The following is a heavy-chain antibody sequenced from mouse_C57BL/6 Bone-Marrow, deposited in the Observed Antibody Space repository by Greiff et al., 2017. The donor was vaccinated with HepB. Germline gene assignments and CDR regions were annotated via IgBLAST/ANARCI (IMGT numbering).Heavy chain of an antibody. D-gene: IGHD6-2*01. CDR3: ARVSLYAMDY. J-gene: IGHJ4*01. CDR2: INPYNGGT. CDR1: GYTFTDYY. V-gene: IGHV1-19*01. Sequence: VQLQQSGPVLVKPGASVKMSCKASGYTFTDYYMNWVKQSHGKSLEWIGVINPYNGGTSYNQKFKGKATLTVDKSSSTAYMELNSLTSEDSAVYYCARVSLYAMDYWGQGTSVTVSS.